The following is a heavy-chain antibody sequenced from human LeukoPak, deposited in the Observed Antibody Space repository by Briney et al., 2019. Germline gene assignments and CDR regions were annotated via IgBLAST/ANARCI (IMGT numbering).Heavy chain of an antibody. D-gene: IGHD1-26*01. J-gene: IGHJ4*02. CDR3: AKARSGSYYYFDY. CDR1: GGSVIGSSFY. V-gene: IGHV4-61*01. Sequence: SETLSLTCTVSGGSVIGSSFYWSWIRQTPEKGLEWIGYIYYNGDTKYNPSLESRLTMSVDTPKSQFSLNLNSVTAADTAVYYCAKARSGSYYYFDYWGQGTLVTVSS. CDR2: IYYNGDT.